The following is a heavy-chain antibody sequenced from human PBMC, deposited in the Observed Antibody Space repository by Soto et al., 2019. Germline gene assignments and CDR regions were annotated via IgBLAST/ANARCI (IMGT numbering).Heavy chain of an antibody. Sequence: PGGSLRLSCAASGFTFSNAWMNWVRQAPGKGLEWVGRIKSKTDGGTTDYAAPVKGRFTSSRDDSKNTLYLQMNSLKTEDTAVYYCTTDVPDRGYYYVRSFDYWGQGTLVTVSS. CDR3: TTDVPDRGYYYVRSFDY. CDR1: GFTFSNAW. CDR2: IKSKTDGGTT. V-gene: IGHV3-15*07. J-gene: IGHJ4*02. D-gene: IGHD3-22*01.